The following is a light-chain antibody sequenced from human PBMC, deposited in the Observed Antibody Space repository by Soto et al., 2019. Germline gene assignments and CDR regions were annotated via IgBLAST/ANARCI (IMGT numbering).Light chain of an antibody. CDR2: AAS. J-gene: IGKJ4*02. CDR3: QQNYGYPPT. Sequence: IHMTKSLFSLSSSVACTFTIPALSSQSVDKHLNWYQQKLGKAPKLLIFAASSLQFGVPSRFSGSGSGTDFLLTISSLELEDFATYYCQQNYGYPPTFGRGTKVDIK. V-gene: IGKV1-39*01. CDR1: QSVDKH.